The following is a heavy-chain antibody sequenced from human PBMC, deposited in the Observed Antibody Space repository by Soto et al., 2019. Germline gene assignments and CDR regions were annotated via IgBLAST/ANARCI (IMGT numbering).Heavy chain of an antibody. Sequence: TGGSLRLSCGASGITFSAFGLHWVRQAPGKGLEWVAVISHDGNDKYYTDSVKGRFTISRDNSKNTLYLQMNSLRGEDTAIYFCATDLGTTVTTYNFFDPWGQGALVTVSS. V-gene: IGHV3-30*03. CDR3: ATDLGTTVTTYNFFDP. CDR1: GITFSAFG. CDR2: ISHDGNDK. J-gene: IGHJ5*02. D-gene: IGHD4-17*01.